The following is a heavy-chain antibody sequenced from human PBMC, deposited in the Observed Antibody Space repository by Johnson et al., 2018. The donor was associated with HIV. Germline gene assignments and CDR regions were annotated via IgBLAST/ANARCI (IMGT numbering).Heavy chain of an antibody. CDR3: AKGDEYDRSAALDI. CDR1: GFTFDDYC. V-gene: IGHV3-20*01. D-gene: IGHD3-22*01. J-gene: IGHJ3*02. Sequence: VQLVESGGGVVRPGGSLRLSCAASGFTFDDYCMSWVRQVPGKGLEWVSGINWNGGRTGYGDSAQGRFTISRDNAKNSLYLAMNSLRAEDTAIYDGAKGDEYDRSAALDIWGQGKIVTVSS. CDR2: INWNGGRT.